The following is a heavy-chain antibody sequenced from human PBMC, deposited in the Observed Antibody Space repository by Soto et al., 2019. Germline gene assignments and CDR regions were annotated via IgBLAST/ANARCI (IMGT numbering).Heavy chain of an antibody. CDR2: IGTAGDT. V-gene: IGHV3-13*01. J-gene: IGHJ6*02. CDR3: PRSPPSLPDGAAHYYYYYGMDV. Sequence: PGGSLRLSCAASGFTFSSYDMHWVRQAAGKGLERGSAIGTAGDTCQPGSVKGRFTLSRENAKNSLYLQLNSLRAGDTAVYYCPRSPPSLPDGAAHYYYYYGMDVWGQGTTVTVSS. CDR1: GFTFSSYD. D-gene: IGHD2-8*01.